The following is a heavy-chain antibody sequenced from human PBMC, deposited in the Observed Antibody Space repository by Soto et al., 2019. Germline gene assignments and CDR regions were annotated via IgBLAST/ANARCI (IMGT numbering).Heavy chain of an antibody. J-gene: IGHJ4*02. CDR2: INHSGST. CDR1: GGNFSGYY. Sequence: SETLSLTSAVYGGNFSGYYWSWIRQPPGKGLEWIGEINHSGSTNYNPSLKSRVTISVDTSKNQFSLKLSSVTAADTAVYYCARATRGYSYGWFYWGQGTLVTVSS. D-gene: IGHD5-18*01. CDR3: ARATRGYSYGWFY. V-gene: IGHV4-34*01.